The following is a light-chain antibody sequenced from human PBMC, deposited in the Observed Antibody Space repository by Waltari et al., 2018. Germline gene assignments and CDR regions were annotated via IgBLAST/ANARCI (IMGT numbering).Light chain of an antibody. CDR3: AAWDDSLSGRV. J-gene: IGLJ3*02. CDR1: SSSIGSNY. CDR2: RNN. V-gene: IGLV1-47*01. Sequence: QSVLTHPPSASGTPGQRVTIPCSASSSSIGSNYVYWYPQLPGTAPKLLIYRNNQRPSGVPDRFSGSKSGTSASLAISGLRSEDEADYYCAAWDDSLSGRVFGGGTKLTVL.